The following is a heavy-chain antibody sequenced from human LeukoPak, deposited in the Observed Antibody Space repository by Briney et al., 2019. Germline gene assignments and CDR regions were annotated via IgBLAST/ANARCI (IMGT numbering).Heavy chain of an antibody. D-gene: IGHD6-13*01. CDR1: GFTFSDYY. V-gene: IGHV3-11*06. J-gene: IGHJ4*02. CDR2: ISSSSSYT. Sequence: PGGSLRLSCAASGFTFSDYYMSWIRQAPGKGLEWVSYISSSSSYTNYADSVKGRFTISRDNAKNSLYLQMNSLRAEDTAVYYCARVPSSWYLEDSVDYWGQGTLVTVSS. CDR3: ARVPSSWYLEDSVDY.